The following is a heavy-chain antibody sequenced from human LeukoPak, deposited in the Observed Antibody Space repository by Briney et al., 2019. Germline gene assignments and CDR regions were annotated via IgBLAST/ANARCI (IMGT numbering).Heavy chain of an antibody. CDR1: GFTFSSCS. CDR3: ASSTVVSRANWFDP. Sequence: GGSLILSCAASGFTFSSCSMNWVRQAPGKGLEWVSAISGSGGSTYYADSVKGRFTISRDNSKNTLYLQMNSLRAEDTAVYYCASSTVVSRANWFDPWGQGTLATVSS. D-gene: IGHD4-23*01. J-gene: IGHJ5*02. CDR2: ISGSGGST. V-gene: IGHV3-23*01.